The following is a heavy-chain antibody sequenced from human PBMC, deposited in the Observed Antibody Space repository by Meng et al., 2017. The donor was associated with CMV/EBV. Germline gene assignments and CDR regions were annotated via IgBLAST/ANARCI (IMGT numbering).Heavy chain of an antibody. CDR2: TYYRSKWYN. CDR1: GDRVSGNSAA. D-gene: IGHD3/OR15-3a*01. CDR3: ARGIDFCDP. J-gene: IGHJ5*02. Sequence: GPGLVKPSKTLSLTCALSGDRVSGNSAAWSWIRHSQSRGLEWLGRTYYRSKWYNDYAVSVKSRITLNPDTSKNQFSLQLNSVTTEDTTVYYCARGIDFCDPWGQGTLVTGSS. V-gene: IGHV6-1*01.